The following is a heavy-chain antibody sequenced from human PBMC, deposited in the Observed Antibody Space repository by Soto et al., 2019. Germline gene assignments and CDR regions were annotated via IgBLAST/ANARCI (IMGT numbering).Heavy chain of an antibody. CDR3: ARVVSYSDFWSGYSWFDP. CDR2: ISAYNGNT. D-gene: IGHD3-3*01. J-gene: IGHJ5*02. CDR1: GYTFTSYG. Sequence: ASVKVVCKASGYTFTSYGISWVRQAPGQGLEWMGWISAYNGNTNYAQKLQGRVTMTTDTSTSTAYMELRSLRSDDTAVYYCARVVSYSDFWSGYSWFDPWGQGTLVTVSS. V-gene: IGHV1-18*04.